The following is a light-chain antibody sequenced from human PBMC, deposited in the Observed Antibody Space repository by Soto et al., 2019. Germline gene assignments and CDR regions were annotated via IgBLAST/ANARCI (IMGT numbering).Light chain of an antibody. CDR3: SSYTSSSTYV. Sequence: SVLTQPASVSGSPGQSIAISCTGTSSDVGYSNYVSWYQQHPGKAPKLMIYDVNNRPSGVPDRFSGSRSGNTASLTISGLQAEDEADYYCSSYTSSSTYVFGTGTKVTVL. CDR1: SSDVGYSNY. J-gene: IGLJ1*01. V-gene: IGLV2-14*01. CDR2: DVN.